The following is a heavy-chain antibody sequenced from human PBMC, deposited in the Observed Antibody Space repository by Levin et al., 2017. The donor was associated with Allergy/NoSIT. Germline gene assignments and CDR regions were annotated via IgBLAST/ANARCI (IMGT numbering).Heavy chain of an antibody. D-gene: IGHD3-22*01. V-gene: IGHV4-59*08. Sequence: SETLSLTCTVSGDSTNNYFWSWIRQPPGKGLEWIGYISRSGSTRDIPSLRSRLSISVDTSKNHFSLKLNSVTAADTAVYYCARFFSSYHSGGYYQPNYFDYWGQGTLVTVSS. CDR2: ISRSGST. CDR3: ARFFSSYHSGGYYQPNYFDY. J-gene: IGHJ4*02. CDR1: GDSTNNYF.